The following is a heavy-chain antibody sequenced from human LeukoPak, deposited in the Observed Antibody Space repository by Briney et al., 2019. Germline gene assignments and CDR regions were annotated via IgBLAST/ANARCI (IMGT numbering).Heavy chain of an antibody. CDR2: IRYDGGNK. J-gene: IGHJ1*01. Sequence: GGSLRLSCAASGFTFSSYGMHWVRQAPGKGLEWVAFIRYDGGNKYYADSVKGRFTISRDNSKNTLYLQMNSLRAEDTAVYYCAKELAVAGALDHWGQGTLVTVSS. CDR3: AKELAVAGALDH. D-gene: IGHD6-19*01. CDR1: GFTFSSYG. V-gene: IGHV3-30*02.